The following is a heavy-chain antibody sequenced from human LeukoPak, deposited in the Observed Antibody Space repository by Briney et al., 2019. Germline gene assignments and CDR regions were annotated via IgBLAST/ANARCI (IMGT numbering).Heavy chain of an antibody. D-gene: IGHD1-26*01. J-gene: IGHJ6*03. CDR3: ARAIVGATFLYYYYYMDV. V-gene: IGHV4-59*01. CDR1: GGSISSYY. CDR2: IYYSGST. Sequence: PSETLSLTCTVSGGSISSYYWSWIRQPPGKGLEWIGYIYYSGSTNYNPSLKSRVTISVDTSKNQFSLKLSSVTAADTAVYYCARAIVGATFLYYYYYMDVWGKGTTVTVSS.